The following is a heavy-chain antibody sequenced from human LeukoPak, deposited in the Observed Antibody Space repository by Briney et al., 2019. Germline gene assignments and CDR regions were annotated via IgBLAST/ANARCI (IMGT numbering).Heavy chain of an antibody. V-gene: IGHV3-30-3*01. CDR1: GFTFSSYA. J-gene: IGHJ4*02. CDR3: ARDRRYSSGWYPYYFDY. Sequence: GGSLRLSCAASGFTFSSYAMHWVRQAPGKGLEWVAVISYDGSNKYYADSVKGRFTISRDNSKNTLYLQMNSLKAEDTAVYYCARDRRYSSGWYPYYFDYWGQGTLVTVSS. CDR2: ISYDGSNK. D-gene: IGHD6-19*01.